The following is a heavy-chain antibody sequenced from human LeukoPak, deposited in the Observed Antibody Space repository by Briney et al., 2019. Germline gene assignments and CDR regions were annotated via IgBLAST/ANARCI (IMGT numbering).Heavy chain of an antibody. CDR3: ARAPYYDFSSGYYPFDY. D-gene: IGHD3-3*01. V-gene: IGHV3-66*02. CDR1: GFTVSSNY. CDR2: IYSGGST. Sequence: PGGSLRLSCAASGFTVSSNYMSWVRHAPGKGLEWVSVIYSGGSTYYADSVKGRFTISRDNSKNTLYLQMNSLRAEDTAVYYCARAPYYDFSSGYYPFDYWGQGTLVTVSS. J-gene: IGHJ4*02.